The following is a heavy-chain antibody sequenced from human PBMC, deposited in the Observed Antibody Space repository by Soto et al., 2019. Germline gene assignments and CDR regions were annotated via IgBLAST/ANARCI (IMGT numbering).Heavy chain of an antibody. Sequence: EVQLVESWGVVVQPGGSLRLSCAASGFTFDDYTMHWVRQAPGKGLEWVSLISWDGGSTYYADSVKGRFTISRDNSKNSLYLQMNSLRTEDTALYYCAKDSGYYDYYYYGMDVWGQGTTVTVSS. CDR2: ISWDGGST. V-gene: IGHV3-43*01. CDR1: GFTFDDYT. D-gene: IGHD3-22*01. CDR3: AKDSGYYDYYYYGMDV. J-gene: IGHJ6*02.